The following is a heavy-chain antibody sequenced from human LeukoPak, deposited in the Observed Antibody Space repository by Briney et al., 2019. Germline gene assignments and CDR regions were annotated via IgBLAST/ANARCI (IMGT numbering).Heavy chain of an antibody. CDR1: GFTFTLYA. Sequence: PGGSLRLSCAASGFTFTLYAMTWVRQAPGKGLEWVSGITGGGNNAYYADSVKGRFTISRDNSKNILYLQMNSLRVEDTAIYYCAKKGGLLWSGGNDYFEKWGQGTLVTVSS. CDR2: ITGGGNNA. J-gene: IGHJ4*02. D-gene: IGHD3-10*01. CDR3: AKKGGLLWSGGNDYFEK. V-gene: IGHV3-23*01.